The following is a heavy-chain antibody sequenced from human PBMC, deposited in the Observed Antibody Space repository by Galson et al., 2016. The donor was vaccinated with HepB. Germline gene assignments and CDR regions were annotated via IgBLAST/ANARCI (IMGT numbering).Heavy chain of an antibody. CDR1: GFIFSTYG. J-gene: IGHJ6*04. CDR3: VQGTTAPAA. V-gene: IGHV3-23*01. CDR2: ISRSGASR. Sequence: SLRLSCAASGFIFSTYGMTWVRQAPGKGLECVSAISRSGASRDYADSVRGRFTISRDNFNNMLYLQMNSLRADNTAVYYCVQGTTAPAAWGKGTPVTVSS. D-gene: IGHD1-14*01.